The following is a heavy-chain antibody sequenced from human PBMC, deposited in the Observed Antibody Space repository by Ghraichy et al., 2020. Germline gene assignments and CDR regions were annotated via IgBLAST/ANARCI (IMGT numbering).Heavy chain of an antibody. J-gene: IGHJ5*02. V-gene: IGHV2-5*01. Sequence: SGPTLVKPTQTLTLTCTFSGFSLSATGVGVGWIRQPPGKALEWLALIFYNDEERYNPSLNSRLNIAKDTSKNYVVLTMTNMDPVDTATYYCAHEGYGSDNWFDAWGQEILVTVSS. CDR3: AHEGYGSDNWFDA. CDR1: GFSLSATGVG. CDR2: IFYNDEE. D-gene: IGHD2-8*02.